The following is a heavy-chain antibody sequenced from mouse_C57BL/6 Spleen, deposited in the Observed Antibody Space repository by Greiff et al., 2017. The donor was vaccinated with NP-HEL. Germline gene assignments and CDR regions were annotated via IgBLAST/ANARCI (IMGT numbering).Heavy chain of an antibody. Sequence: EVKLMESGEGLVKPGGSLKLSCAASGFTFSSYAMSWVRQTPEKRLEWVAYISSGGDYIYYAATVKGRFTISRDNARNTLYLQMSSLKSEDTAMYYCTRGRDGSSFCDYWGQGTTLTVSS. CDR2: ISSGGDYI. D-gene: IGHD1-1*01. V-gene: IGHV5-9-1*02. CDR1: GFTFSSYA. CDR3: TRGRDGSSFCDY. J-gene: IGHJ2*01.